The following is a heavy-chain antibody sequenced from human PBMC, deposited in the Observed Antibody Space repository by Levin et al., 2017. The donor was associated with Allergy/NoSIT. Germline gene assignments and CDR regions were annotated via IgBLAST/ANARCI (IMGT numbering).Heavy chain of an antibody. V-gene: IGHV3-30*18. CDR3: AKDSASCSSTSATYGMEV. CDR2: ISNDGTNK. J-gene: IGHJ6*02. CDR1: GFTFSNYG. D-gene: IGHD2-2*01. Sequence: GGSLRLSCAASGFTFSNYGMHWVRQAPGKGLEWVAAISNDGTNKYYADSVKGRFTISRDNSRNTLYLQMNSLRAEDTAVFYCAKDSASCSSTSATYGMEVWGQGTSVTVS.